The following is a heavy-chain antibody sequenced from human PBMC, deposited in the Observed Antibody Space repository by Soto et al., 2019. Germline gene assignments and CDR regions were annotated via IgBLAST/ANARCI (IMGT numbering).Heavy chain of an antibody. CDR2: IIPIFGTA. CDR3: ARDPPIDSNSSDGMDV. V-gene: IGHV1-69*13. D-gene: IGHD4-4*01. Sequence: SVKVSCKASGGTFSSYAIRWVRQAPGQGLEWMGGIIPIFGTANYAQKFQGRVTITADESTSTAYMELSSLRSEDTAVYYCARDPPIDSNSSDGMDVWGQGTTVTV. CDR1: GGTFSSYA. J-gene: IGHJ6*02.